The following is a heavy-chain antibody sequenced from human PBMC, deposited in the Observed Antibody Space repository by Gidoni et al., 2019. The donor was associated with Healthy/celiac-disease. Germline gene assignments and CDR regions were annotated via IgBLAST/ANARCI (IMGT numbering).Heavy chain of an antibody. CDR1: GGSISSGSYY. D-gene: IGHD4-17*01. V-gene: IGHV4-61*02. CDR2: IYASGST. Sequence: QVQLQESGPGLVKPSQTLSLTCTVSGGSISSGSYYWSWIRQPAGKGLEWIGRIYASGSTNYNPYLKSRVTISLDTSKNQFSLKVSSVTAADTAVYYCARVNTVSYGMDVWGQGTTVTVSS. J-gene: IGHJ6*02. CDR3: ARVNTVSYGMDV.